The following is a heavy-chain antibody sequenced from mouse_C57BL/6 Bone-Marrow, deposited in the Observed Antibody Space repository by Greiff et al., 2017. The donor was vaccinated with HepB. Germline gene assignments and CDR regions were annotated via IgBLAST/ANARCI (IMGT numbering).Heavy chain of an antibody. V-gene: IGHV3-6*01. D-gene: IGHD2-12*01. CDR3: ARVSLRLAFDY. J-gene: IGHJ2*01. CDR2: ISYDGSN. CDR1: GYSITSGYY. Sequence: EVQLQQSGPGLVKPSQSLSLTCSVTGYSITSGYYWNWIRQFPGNKLEWMGYISYDGSNNYNPSLKNRISITRDTSKNQFFLKLNSVTTEDTATYYCARVSLRLAFDYWGQGTTLTVSS.